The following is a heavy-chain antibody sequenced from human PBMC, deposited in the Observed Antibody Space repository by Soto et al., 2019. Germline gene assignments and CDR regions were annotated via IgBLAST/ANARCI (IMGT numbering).Heavy chain of an antibody. V-gene: IGHV3-15*07. CDR3: ITDTRWAVAGSPTQDH. CDR2: IKTKTDGGTI. Sequence: EVQLVESGGGLVKPGGSLRLSCAASGFTFSNAWMNWVRQAPGKGLEWVGRIKTKTDGGTIDYAAPVKGRFTISRDDSKNTLYLQINSLKTEHTAVYYCITDTRWAVAGSPTQDHWGQGTLVTVSS. CDR1: GFTFSNAW. D-gene: IGHD6-19*01. J-gene: IGHJ4*02.